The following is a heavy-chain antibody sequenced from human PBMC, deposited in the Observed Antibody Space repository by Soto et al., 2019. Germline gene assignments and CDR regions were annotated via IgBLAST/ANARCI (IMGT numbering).Heavy chain of an antibody. CDR2: IYPGDSNT. V-gene: IGHV5-51*01. J-gene: IGHJ6*02. CDR1: GYSFTTYW. Sequence: PGESLKISCKGSGYSFTTYWIGWVRQMPGKGMEWMGIIYPGDSNTRYSPSFQGQVTISADKSISTAYLQWSSLKASDTAIYYFARQYYYGSGNFYYYGMDVWGQGTTVTVSS. D-gene: IGHD3-10*01. CDR3: ARQYYYGSGNFYYYGMDV.